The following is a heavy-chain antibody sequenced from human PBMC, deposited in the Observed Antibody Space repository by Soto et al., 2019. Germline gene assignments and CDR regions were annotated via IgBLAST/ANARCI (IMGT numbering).Heavy chain of an antibody. CDR1: GFPVSSNY. CDR3: ARHRHPRGAVGSTSPHDP. D-gene: IGHD6-19*01. Sequence: PGGSLRLSCAISGFPVSSNYLSWVRQAPGKGLEWVSVHYSGGSTYYADSVQGRFTISRDKSNNTLYLQMRRVRAEDTAVYFCARHRHPRGAVGSTSPHDPRREGHPVPVSS. CDR2: HYSGGST. V-gene: IGHV3-53*01. J-gene: IGHJ5*02.